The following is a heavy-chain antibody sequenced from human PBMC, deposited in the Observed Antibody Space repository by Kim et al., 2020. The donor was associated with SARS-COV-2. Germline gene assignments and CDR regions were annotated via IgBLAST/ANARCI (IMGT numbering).Heavy chain of an antibody. CDR3: ARDHGAAAEVPDEGGWYYDGMDV. CDR1: GFTFSSYS. D-gene: IGHD6-13*01. J-gene: IGHJ6*02. Sequence: GGSLRLSCAASGFTFSSYSMNWVRQAPGKGLEWVSSISSSSSYIYYADSVKGRFTISRDNAKNSLYLQMNSLRAEDTAVYYCARDHGAAAEVPDEGGWYYDGMDVWGQGTTVTVSS. V-gene: IGHV3-21*04. CDR2: ISSSSSYI.